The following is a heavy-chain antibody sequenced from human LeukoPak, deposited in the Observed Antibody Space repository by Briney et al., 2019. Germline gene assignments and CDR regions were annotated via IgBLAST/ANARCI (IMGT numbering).Heavy chain of an antibody. V-gene: IGHV7-4-1*02. D-gene: IGHD3-3*01. CDR3: ARGGILEWLFFSHNWFDP. CDR1: GYTFTSYA. CDR2: INTNTGNP. Sequence: ASVKVSCKASGYTFTSYAMNWVRQAPGQGLEWMGWINTNTGNPTYAQGFTGRFVFSLDTSASTAYLQISSLKAEDTAVYYCARGGILEWLFFSHNWFDPWGQGTLVTVSS. J-gene: IGHJ5*02.